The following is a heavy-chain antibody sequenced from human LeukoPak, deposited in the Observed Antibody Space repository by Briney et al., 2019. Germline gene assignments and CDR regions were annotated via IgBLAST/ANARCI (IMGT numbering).Heavy chain of an antibody. CDR2: ISISSSSI. Sequence: SGGSLRLSCAASGFTFSTYSMNWLRQATGKGQEWVSSISISSSSIYYADSMKGRFTISRDNAKNSLYLQMDSLRAEDTAVYYCARVQRGYCSSISCYYFDFWGQGTLVSVSS. CDR3: ARVQRGYCSSISCYYFDF. V-gene: IGHV3-21*01. CDR1: GFTFSTYS. J-gene: IGHJ4*02. D-gene: IGHD2-2*01.